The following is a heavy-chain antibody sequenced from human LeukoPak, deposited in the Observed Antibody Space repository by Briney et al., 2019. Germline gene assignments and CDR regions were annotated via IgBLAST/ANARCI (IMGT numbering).Heavy chain of an antibody. CDR3: TRDTGTTGEVKFDP. J-gene: IGHJ5*02. CDR1: GGSISNYY. D-gene: IGHD4-17*01. Sequence: PSETLSLTCTVSGGSISNYYWSWIRQPAGKGLEWIGRIYSSGSTNYNPSLKSRVTMSVDTSKNQFSLNLMSVTAADTAVYYCTRDTGTTGEVKFDPWGQGTLVTVSS. CDR2: IYSSGST. V-gene: IGHV4-4*07.